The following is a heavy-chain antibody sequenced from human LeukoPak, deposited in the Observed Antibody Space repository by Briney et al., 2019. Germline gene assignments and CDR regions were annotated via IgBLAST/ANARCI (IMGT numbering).Heavy chain of an antibody. V-gene: IGHV4-31*03. J-gene: IGHJ6*04. CDR1: RGAINSPGYY. CDR2: IYYSGST. D-gene: IGHD3-10*01. CDR3: ARDKSGSGSYTDDYDAMDV. Sequence: SETLSLTCTVSRGAINSPGYYWSWVRQHPGTGLEWLGYIYYSGSTYYNPSLKSRVTISVDTSKNQFSLKLSSLTAADTAIYYCARDKSGSGSYTDDYDAMDVWGKGTTVTVSS.